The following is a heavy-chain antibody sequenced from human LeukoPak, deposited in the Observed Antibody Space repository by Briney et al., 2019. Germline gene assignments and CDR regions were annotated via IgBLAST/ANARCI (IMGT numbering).Heavy chain of an antibody. V-gene: IGHV3-9*01. Sequence: GGSLRLSCAASGFTFDDYAMDWVRQAPGKGLEWVSGISRNSGSIGYADSVKGRFTISRDNAKNSLYLQMNSLRAEDTALYYCAKSLYYYDSSGYPSLFDYWGQGTLVTVSS. D-gene: IGHD3-22*01. CDR1: GFTFDDYA. J-gene: IGHJ4*02. CDR2: ISRNSGSI. CDR3: AKSLYYYDSSGYPSLFDY.